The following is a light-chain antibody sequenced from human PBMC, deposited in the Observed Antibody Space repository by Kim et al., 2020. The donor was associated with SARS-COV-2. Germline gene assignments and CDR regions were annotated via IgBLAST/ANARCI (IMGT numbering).Light chain of an antibody. CDR2: GAS. J-gene: IGKJ4*01. CDR1: QSVSSN. CDR3: QQDNNLPPLRT. V-gene: IGKV3-15*01. Sequence: EIVMTQSPATLSVSPGERATLSCRASQSVSSNLAWYQQKPGQAPRLLIYGASTRATGIPARFSGSGSGTEFTLTISSLQSEDFAVYYCQQDNNLPPLRTFGGGTKVDI.